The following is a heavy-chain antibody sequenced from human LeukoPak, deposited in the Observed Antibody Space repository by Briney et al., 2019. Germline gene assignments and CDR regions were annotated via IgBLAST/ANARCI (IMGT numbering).Heavy chain of an antibody. J-gene: IGHJ4*02. D-gene: IGHD6-13*01. CDR1: GFTFSYYA. CDR2: IYSGGST. CDR3: AGDRSLGSSWFDY. Sequence: PGGSLRLSCAASGFTFSYYAMTWVRQAPGKGLEWVSVIYSGGSTYYADSVKGRFTISRDNSKNTLYLQMNSLRAEDTAVYYCAGDRSLGSSWFDYWGQGTLVTVSS. V-gene: IGHV3-66*01.